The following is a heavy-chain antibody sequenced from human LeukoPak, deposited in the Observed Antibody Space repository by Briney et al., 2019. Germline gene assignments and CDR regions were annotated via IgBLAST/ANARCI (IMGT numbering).Heavy chain of an antibody. J-gene: IGHJ5*02. CDR2: ITSTSSYI. CDR1: GFSFSSYS. CDR3: ASYWFGDVIGWFDP. Sequence: GGSLRLSCAASGFSFSSYSMNWVRQAPGKGLEWVSSITSTSSYIYYADSVKGRFTISRDNAKNSLYLQMNNLRAEDTAVYYCASYWFGDVIGWFDPWGQGTLATVSS. D-gene: IGHD3-10*01. V-gene: IGHV3-21*01.